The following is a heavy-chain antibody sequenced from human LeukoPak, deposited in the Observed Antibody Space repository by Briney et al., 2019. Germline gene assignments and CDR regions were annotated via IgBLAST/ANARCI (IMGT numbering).Heavy chain of an antibody. J-gene: IGHJ4*02. CDR3: AKEIGDSSGYYSGLWDY. D-gene: IGHD3-22*01. Sequence: GGSLRLSCAASGFTFSSYAMSRVRQAPGKGLEWVSAISGSGGSTYYADSVKGRFTISRDNSKNTLYLQMNSLRAEDTAVYYCAKEIGDSSGYYSGLWDYWGQGTLVTVSS. CDR2: ISGSGGST. CDR1: GFTFSSYA. V-gene: IGHV3-23*01.